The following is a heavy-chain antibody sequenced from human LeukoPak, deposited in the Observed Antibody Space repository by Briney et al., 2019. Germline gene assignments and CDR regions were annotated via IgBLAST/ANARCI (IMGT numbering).Heavy chain of an antibody. CDR1: GFTVSSNS. D-gene: IGHD2/OR15-2a*01. J-gene: IGHJ4*02. Sequence: PGGSLRLSCTVSGFTVSSNSMSWVRQAPGKGLEWVSFIYSDNTHYSDSVKGRFTISRDNSKNTLYLQMNSLRPEDTAVFYCAKSSDGSTSFDYWGQGALVTVSS. CDR3: AKSSDGSTSFDY. V-gene: IGHV3-53*01. CDR2: IYSDNT.